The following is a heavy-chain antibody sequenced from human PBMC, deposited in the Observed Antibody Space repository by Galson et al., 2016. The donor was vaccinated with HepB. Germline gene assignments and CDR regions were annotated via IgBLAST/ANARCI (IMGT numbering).Heavy chain of an antibody. J-gene: IGHJ4*02. V-gene: IGHV4-34*10. Sequence: TCAVYGDTFSGYHWSWVRQSPGMGLQWAGEINSRGRVNYHPSLKGRLTLSVDTSKNQFSLRLSSMTAADTAVYYCARYRRDYIRGVPPYYFDYWAQGTLVTVSS. D-gene: IGHD3-16*01. CDR1: GDTFSGYH. CDR2: INSRGRV. CDR3: ARYRRDYIRGVPPYYFDY.